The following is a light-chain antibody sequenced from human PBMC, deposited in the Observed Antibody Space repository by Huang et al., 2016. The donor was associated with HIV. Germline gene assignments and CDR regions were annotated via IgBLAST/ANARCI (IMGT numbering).Light chain of an antibody. J-gene: IGKJ1*01. Sequence: EIVMTQSPATLSVSPGERATLSCRASQSISSNLAWYQQKPGQAPRLLIYDASTRATGIPARFSGSGSGTEFTLTISSLQSEDFAVYYCHQYYHWPETFGQGTRVEIK. V-gene: IGKV3-15*01. CDR3: HQYYHWPET. CDR2: DAS. CDR1: QSISSN.